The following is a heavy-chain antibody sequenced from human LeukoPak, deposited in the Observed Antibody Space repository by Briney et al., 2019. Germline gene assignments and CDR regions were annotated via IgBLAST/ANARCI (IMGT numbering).Heavy chain of an antibody. CDR3: ARGHTVSSGSYVY. Sequence: ASVKVSCKASGYTFTGHYLHWVRQAPGQGLEWMGWMNPNSGNTGYAQRFQGRVTMTRSTSISTAYMELSSLRSEDTAVYYCARGHTVSSGSYVYWGQGTLVTVSS. CDR1: GYTFTGHY. V-gene: IGHV1-8*02. J-gene: IGHJ4*02. D-gene: IGHD1-26*01. CDR2: MNPNSGNT.